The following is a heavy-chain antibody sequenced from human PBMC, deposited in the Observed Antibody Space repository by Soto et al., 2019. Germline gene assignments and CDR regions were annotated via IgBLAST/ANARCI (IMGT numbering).Heavy chain of an antibody. CDR2: INPSGGST. CDR3: ARVVGAHGSEGYYYGTDV. Sequence: QVQLVQSGAEVKKPGASVKVSCKASGYTFTSYYMHWVRQAPGQGLEWMGIINPSGGSTSYAQKFQGRVTRTRDTSSSTVYMEVSSVGSEDTAVYYCARVVGAHGSEGYYYGTDVWGQGTTVPVSS. V-gene: IGHV1-46*01. CDR1: GYTFTSYY. J-gene: IGHJ6*02. D-gene: IGHD1-26*01.